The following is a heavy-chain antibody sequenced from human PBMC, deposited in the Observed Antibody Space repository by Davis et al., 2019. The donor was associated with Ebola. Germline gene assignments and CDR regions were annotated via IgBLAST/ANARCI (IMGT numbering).Heavy chain of an antibody. Sequence: GESLKISCAASGFTFSNYDMNWVRQAPGKGLEWVAVISYDGSNKYYADSVKGRFTISRDNSKNTLYLQMNSLRAEDTAVYYCVRDPALVVTGGGWFFGLWGRGTLVTVSS. CDR2: ISYDGSNK. V-gene: IGHV3-30*03. CDR3: VRDPALVVTGGGWFFGL. J-gene: IGHJ2*01. D-gene: IGHD2-21*02. CDR1: GFTFSNYD.